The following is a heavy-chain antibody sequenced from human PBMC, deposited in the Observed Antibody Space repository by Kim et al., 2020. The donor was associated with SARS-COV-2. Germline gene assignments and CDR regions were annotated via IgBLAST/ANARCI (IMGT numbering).Heavy chain of an antibody. J-gene: IGHJ3*02. Sequence: SETLSLTCTVSGGSISSYYWSWIRQPPGKGLEWIGYIYYSGSTNYNPSLTSRVTISVDTSKNQFSLKLSSVTAADTAVYYCARTHADYGDFHGFYIWGQG. V-gene: IGHV4-59*01. CDR3: ARTHADYGDFHGFYI. D-gene: IGHD4-17*01. CDR2: IYYSGST. CDR1: GGSISSYY.